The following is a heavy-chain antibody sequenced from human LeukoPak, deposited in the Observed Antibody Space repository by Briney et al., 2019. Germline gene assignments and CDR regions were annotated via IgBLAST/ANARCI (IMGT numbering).Heavy chain of an antibody. CDR1: GGSISSGGYS. CDR3: ARGAWFHP. Sequence: PSQTLSLTCAVSGGSISSGGYSWSWIRQPPGKGLEWIGYIYHSGSTYYNPSLKSRVTISVDRSKKQFSLKLSSLTAAAPAVAYCARGAWFHPLGQGTLVTVSS. V-gene: IGHV4-30-2*01. J-gene: IGHJ5*01. CDR2: IYHSGST.